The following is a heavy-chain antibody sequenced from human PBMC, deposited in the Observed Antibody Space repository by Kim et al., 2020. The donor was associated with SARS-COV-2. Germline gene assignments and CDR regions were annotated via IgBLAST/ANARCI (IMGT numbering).Heavy chain of an antibody. J-gene: IGHJ5*02. CDR2: INHSGST. V-gene: IGHV4-34*01. CDR1: GGSFSGYY. Sequence: SETLSLTCAVYGGSFSGYYWSWIRQPPGKGLEWIGEINHSGSTNYNPSLKSRVTISVDTSKNQFSLKLSSVTAADTAVYYCARGGSGYSSSWYNDPRRYNWFDPWGQGTLVTVSS. CDR3: ARGGSGYSSSWYNDPRRYNWFDP. D-gene: IGHD6-13*01.